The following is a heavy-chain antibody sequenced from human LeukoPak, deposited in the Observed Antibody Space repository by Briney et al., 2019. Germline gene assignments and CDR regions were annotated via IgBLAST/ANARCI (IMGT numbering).Heavy chain of an antibody. J-gene: IGHJ6*03. CDR1: GFTSSDYY. Sequence: GGSLRLSCAASGFTSSDYYMSWIRQAPGKGLEWVSYISRSGSTIYYADSVKGRFTISRDNSKNTLYLQMNGLRAEDTAVYYCAKGARRFLEWLLDYYYYMDVWGKGTTVTVSS. D-gene: IGHD3-3*01. CDR2: ISRSGSTI. V-gene: IGHV3-11*01. CDR3: AKGARRFLEWLLDYYYYMDV.